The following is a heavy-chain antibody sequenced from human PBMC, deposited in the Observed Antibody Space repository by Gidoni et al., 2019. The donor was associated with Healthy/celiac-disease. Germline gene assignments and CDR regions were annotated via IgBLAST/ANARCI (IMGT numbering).Heavy chain of an antibody. V-gene: IGHV4-61*02. J-gene: IGHJ2*01. D-gene: IGHD6-19*01. CDR1: GGSISSGSYY. CDR2: IYTSGST. Sequence: QVQLQESGPGLVKPSQTLSLTCPVPGGSISSGSYYWSWIRQPAGKGLEWIGRIYTSGSTNYNPSLKSRVTISVDTSKNQFSLKLSSVTAADTAVYYCASAYSSGWYRWYFDLWGRGTLVTVSS. CDR3: ASAYSSGWYRWYFDL.